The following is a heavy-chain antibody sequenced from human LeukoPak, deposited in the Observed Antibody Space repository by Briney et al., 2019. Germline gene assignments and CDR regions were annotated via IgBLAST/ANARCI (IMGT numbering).Heavy chain of an antibody. Sequence: PGRSLRLSCAASGFTFDDYAMHWVRQAPGKGLEWVSGISWNSDNIGYADSVKGRFTISRDNAKNSLYLQMNSLRAEDMAFYYCVKAYCSGGGCYYFDYWGQGTLVTVSS. D-gene: IGHD2-15*01. CDR1: GFTFDDYA. CDR2: ISWNSDNI. CDR3: VKAYCSGGGCYYFDY. V-gene: IGHV3-9*03. J-gene: IGHJ4*02.